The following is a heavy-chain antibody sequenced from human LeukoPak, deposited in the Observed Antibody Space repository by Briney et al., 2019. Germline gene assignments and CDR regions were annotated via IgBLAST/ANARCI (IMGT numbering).Heavy chain of an antibody. D-gene: IGHD3-16*01. Sequence: GGSLRLSCAASGFTFSSYGIHWVRQAPGKGLEWVAVIWYDGNNKDYADSVKGRFTISRDNSRNTLYLQMNSLRVDDTAVYYCANDLFGYFDRWGQGTLVTVSS. V-gene: IGHV3-33*06. CDR1: GFTFSSYG. CDR3: ANDLFGYFDR. J-gene: IGHJ4*02. CDR2: IWYDGNNK.